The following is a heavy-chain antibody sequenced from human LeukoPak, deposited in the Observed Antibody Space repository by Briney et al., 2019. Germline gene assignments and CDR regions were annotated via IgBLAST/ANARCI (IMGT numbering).Heavy chain of an antibody. Sequence: PSETLSLTXAVSGYSISSGYYWGWIRQPPGKGLEWIGSIYHSGSTYYNPSLKSRVTISVDTSKNQFSLKLSSVTAADTAVYYCARETDCSSTSCYTNAFDIWGQGTMVTVSS. CDR3: ARETDCSSTSCYTNAFDI. D-gene: IGHD2-2*02. CDR1: GYSISSGYY. V-gene: IGHV4-38-2*02. CDR2: IYHSGST. J-gene: IGHJ3*02.